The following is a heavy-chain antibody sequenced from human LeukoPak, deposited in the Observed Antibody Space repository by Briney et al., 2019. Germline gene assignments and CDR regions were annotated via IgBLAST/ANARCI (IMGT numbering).Heavy chain of an antibody. Sequence: PGGSLRLSCAASGFTFSSYAMHWVRQAPGRGLEWVTVISYDGSNGYYAGSVKGRFTISRDNPQNTLYVQMSSLRPEDTAVYYCVREVTSGSFDYWGQGTLVTVSS. CDR2: ISYDGSNG. V-gene: IGHV3-30*04. CDR3: VREVTSGSFDY. CDR1: GFTFSSYA. J-gene: IGHJ4*02. D-gene: IGHD1-26*01.